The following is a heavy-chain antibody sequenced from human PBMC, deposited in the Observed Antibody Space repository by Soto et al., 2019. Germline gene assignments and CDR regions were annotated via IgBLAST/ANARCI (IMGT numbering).Heavy chain of an antibody. CDR3: ASFPWRGSYRHGPHDWYFDL. CDR1: GYTLTELS. V-gene: IGHV1-24*01. J-gene: IGHJ2*01. CDR2: FDPEDGET. Sequence: ASVKVSCKVSGYTLTELSMHWVRQAPGKGLEWMGGFDPEDGETIYAQKFQGRVTMTDDTSTDTAYMELSSLRSEDTAVYYCASFPWRGSYRHGPHDWYFDLWGRGTLVTVSS. D-gene: IGHD1-26*01.